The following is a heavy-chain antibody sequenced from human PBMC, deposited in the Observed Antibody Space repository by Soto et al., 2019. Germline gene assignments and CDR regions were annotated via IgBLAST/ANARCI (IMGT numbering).Heavy chain of an antibody. D-gene: IGHD3-22*01. J-gene: IGHJ4*02. CDR2: INPNSGGT. CDR1: GYTSTGYY. CDR3: ARGLYYYDSSGKFDY. Sequence: ASVKVSCKASGYTSTGYYMHWVRQAPGQGLEWMGWINPNSGGTNYAQKFQGWVTMTRDTSISTAYMELSRLRSDDTAVYYCARGLYYYDSSGKFDYWGQGTLVTVSS. V-gene: IGHV1-2*04.